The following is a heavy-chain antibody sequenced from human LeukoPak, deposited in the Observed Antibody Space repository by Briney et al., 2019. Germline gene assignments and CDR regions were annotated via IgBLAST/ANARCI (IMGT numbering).Heavy chain of an antibody. Sequence: KSSETLSLTCAVYGGSFSGYYWSWIRQPPGKGLEWIGEINHSGSTNYNPSLKSRVTISVDTSKNQFSLKLSSVTAADTAVYYCARGLLPGRYFDYWGQGTLVTVSS. CDR1: GGSFSGYY. CDR3: ARGLLPGRYFDY. J-gene: IGHJ4*02. V-gene: IGHV4-34*01. D-gene: IGHD3-22*01. CDR2: INHSGST.